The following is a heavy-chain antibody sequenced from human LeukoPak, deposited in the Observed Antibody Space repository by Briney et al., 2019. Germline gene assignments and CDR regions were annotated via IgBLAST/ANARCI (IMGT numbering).Heavy chain of an antibody. J-gene: IGHJ4*02. V-gene: IGHV3-30*03. Sequence: PGGSLRLSCAASGFTFSSYGMHWVRQAPGKGLEWVAVISVDGRDLYHADSVKGRFTISRDNSKNTLYLQMTSLRADDTAVYYCARDKSAAADYYFDFWGQGTLVTVSS. CDR2: ISVDGRDL. D-gene: IGHD3-10*01. CDR1: GFTFSSYG. CDR3: ARDKSAAADYYFDF.